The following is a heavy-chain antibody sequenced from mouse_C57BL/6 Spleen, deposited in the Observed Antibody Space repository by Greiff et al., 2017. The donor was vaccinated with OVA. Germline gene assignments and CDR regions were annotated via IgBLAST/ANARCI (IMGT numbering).Heavy chain of an antibody. V-gene: IGHV1-61*01. J-gene: IGHJ2*01. D-gene: IGHD1-1*01. CDR1: GYTFTSYW. CDR3: ARGVTTVVEDY. Sequence: QVQLKQPGAELVRPGSSVKLSCKASGYTFTSYWMDWVKQRPGQGLEWIGNIYPSDSETHYNQKFKDKATLTVDKSSSTAYMQLSSLTSEDSAVYYCARGVTTVVEDYWGQGTTLTVSS. CDR2: IYPSDSET.